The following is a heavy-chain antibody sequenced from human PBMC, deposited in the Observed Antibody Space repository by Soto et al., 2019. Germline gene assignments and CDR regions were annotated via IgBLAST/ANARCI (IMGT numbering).Heavy chain of an antibody. CDR2: ISYDGSNK. V-gene: IGHV3-30-3*01. CDR1: GFTFSSYA. D-gene: IGHD6-19*01. CDR3: ARGIEGWYQGRYYYGMDV. J-gene: IGHJ6*02. Sequence: GGCLRLSCATSGFTFSSYAMHWVRQAPGKGLEWVAVISYDGSNKYYADSVKGRFTISRDNSKNTLYLQMNSLRAEDTAVYYCARGIEGWYQGRYYYGMDVWGQGTTVTVSS.